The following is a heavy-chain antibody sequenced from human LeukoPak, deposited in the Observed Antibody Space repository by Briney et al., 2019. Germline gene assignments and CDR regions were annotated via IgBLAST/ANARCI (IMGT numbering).Heavy chain of an antibody. CDR1: GGSISSYY. CDR3: ARSAHYYYDSAGFGVAFDV. D-gene: IGHD3-22*01. V-gene: IGHV4-59*01. CDR2: IFYTGST. Sequence: SETLSLTCTVSGGSISSYYWSWIRQPPGKGLEWIGNIFYTGSTKYNPSLKSRVTISVDTSKNQFSLKLSSVTAADTAMYYCARSAHYYYDSAGFGVAFDVWGQWTMVTVSS. J-gene: IGHJ3*01.